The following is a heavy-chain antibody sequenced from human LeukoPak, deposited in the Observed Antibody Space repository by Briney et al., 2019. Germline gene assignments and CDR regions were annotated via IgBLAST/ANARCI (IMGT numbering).Heavy chain of an antibody. CDR1: GGSISSDRFY. D-gene: IGHD3-16*01. CDR2: IKSSNT. Sequence: SETLSLTCTVSGGSISSDRFYWTWVRQPAGKRPEWIGRIKSSNTNYNPSLKSRVNISVDTSTNQLSLKLSSLTAADTAAYYCARVPDWTYVPDYWGQGTLVTVSS. J-gene: IGHJ4*02. CDR3: ARVPDWTYVPDY. V-gene: IGHV4-61*02.